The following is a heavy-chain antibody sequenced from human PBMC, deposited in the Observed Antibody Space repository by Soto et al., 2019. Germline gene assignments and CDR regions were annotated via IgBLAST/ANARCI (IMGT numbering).Heavy chain of an antibody. CDR2: VTGRSRNT. Sequence: EMQLLESGGGLQQPGGSLRLSCAASGFTFNDFAMGWVRHAPGKGLAWISAVTGRSRNTYYADSVKGRFTISRNNFENTVYLQMDGLRVEDTAVYYCAKMTPYCGNYRDAFDVWGRGTMVTVAS. D-gene: IGHD1-26*01. CDR1: GFTFNDFA. CDR3: AKMTPYCGNYRDAFDV. J-gene: IGHJ3*01. V-gene: IGHV3-23*01.